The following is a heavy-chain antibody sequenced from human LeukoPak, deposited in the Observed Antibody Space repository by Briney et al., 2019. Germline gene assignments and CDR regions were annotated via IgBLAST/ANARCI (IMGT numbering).Heavy chain of an antibody. CDR1: GFTFSSYS. J-gene: IGHJ4*02. D-gene: IGHD3-3*01. V-gene: IGHV3-21*04. CDR2: ISSSSSYI. CDR3: AKVSYYDFWSGYYTGYFDY. Sequence: GGSLRLSCAASGFTFSSYSMNWVRQAPGKGLEWVSSISSSSSYIYYADSVKGRFTISRDNAKNSLYLQMNSLRAEDTAVYYCAKVSYYDFWSGYYTGYFDYWGQGTLVTVSS.